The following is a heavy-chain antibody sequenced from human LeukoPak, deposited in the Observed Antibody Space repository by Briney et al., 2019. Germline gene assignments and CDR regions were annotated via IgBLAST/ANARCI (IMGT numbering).Heavy chain of an antibody. CDR3: AKVSGDSSGYYYEGYYYYMDV. Sequence: PGGSLRLSCAASGFTFSSYGMHWVRQAPGKGLEWVAFIRYDGSNKYYADSVKGRFTISRDNSKNTLYLQMNSLRAEDTAVYYCAKVSGDSSGYYYEGYYYYMDVWGKGTTVTVSS. V-gene: IGHV3-30*02. D-gene: IGHD3-22*01. J-gene: IGHJ6*03. CDR1: GFTFSSYG. CDR2: IRYDGSNK.